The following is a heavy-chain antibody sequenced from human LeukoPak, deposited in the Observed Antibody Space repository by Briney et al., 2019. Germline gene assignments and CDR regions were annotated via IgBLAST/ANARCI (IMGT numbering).Heavy chain of an antibody. CDR3: AKDPHSFLSPVVVDFDQ. V-gene: IGHV3-23*01. CDR1: GFTFADYA. D-gene: IGHD2-15*01. J-gene: IGHJ4*02. Sequence: GGSLRLSCAASGFTFADYAMNWFRQAPGKGLDWVSAISALAGSLYYGDSVKGRFAVPRDNSKNTLYLQMNSLGAEDTAVYYCAKDPHSFLSPVVVDFDQWGQGTLVIVSS. CDR2: ISALAGSL.